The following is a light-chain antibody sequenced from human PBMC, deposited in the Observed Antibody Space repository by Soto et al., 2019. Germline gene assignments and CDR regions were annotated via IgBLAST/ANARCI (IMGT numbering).Light chain of an antibody. Sequence: EIVLTQSPGTLSLSPGERATLSCRASQSVSSSYLAWYQQKLGQAPRLLIYGASSRATGIPDRFSGSGSGTDFTLTISRLEPEGFAVYYCQQYGSLPWTFGQGTKVEIK. V-gene: IGKV3-20*01. CDR2: GAS. CDR1: QSVSSSY. CDR3: QQYGSLPWT. J-gene: IGKJ1*01.